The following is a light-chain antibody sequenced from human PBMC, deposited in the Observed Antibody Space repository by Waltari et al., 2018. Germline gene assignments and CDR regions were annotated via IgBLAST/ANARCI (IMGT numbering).Light chain of an antibody. V-gene: IGLV2-14*03. J-gene: IGLJ2*01. CDR3: TSYTTSFTVV. CDR2: GVN. Sequence: QSALTQPASVSGSPGQSITISCTGTSSDIGGYNHVSWFQQHPGRAPKLIIYGVNNRPSGISIRFSGSKSGNTASLTISGLQAEDESHYYCTSYTTSFTVVFGGGTKLTVL. CDR1: SSDIGGYNH.